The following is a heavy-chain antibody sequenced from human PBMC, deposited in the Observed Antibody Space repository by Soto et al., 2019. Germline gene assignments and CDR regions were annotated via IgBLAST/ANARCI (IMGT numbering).Heavy chain of an antibody. Sequence: ASVKVSCKTSGYSFSSIGISWVRQAPGQGLEWMGWISPHKDNTYYAQRLQGRVTMTTDTSTSTAYMELRSLRSDDTAVYFCARDLDGSGSYYTNYWGQGTLVTVS. CDR1: GYSFSSIG. CDR3: ARDLDGSGSYYTNY. D-gene: IGHD3-10*01. V-gene: IGHV1-18*01. CDR2: ISPHKDNT. J-gene: IGHJ4*02.